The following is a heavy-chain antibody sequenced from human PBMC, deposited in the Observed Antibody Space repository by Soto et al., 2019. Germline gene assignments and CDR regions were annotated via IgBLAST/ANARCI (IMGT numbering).Heavy chain of an antibody. D-gene: IGHD6-25*01. J-gene: IGHJ4*02. V-gene: IGHV3-30*18. CDR1: GFTFSSYG. CDR2: ISYDGSNK. CDR3: AKSDLAGYSSGGGFDY. Sequence: GGSLRHSCAASGFTFSSYGMHWVRQATGKGLEWVAVISYDGSNKYYADSVKGRFTISRDNSKNTLYLQMNSLRAEDTAVYYCAKSDLAGYSSGGGFDYWGQGTLVTVSS.